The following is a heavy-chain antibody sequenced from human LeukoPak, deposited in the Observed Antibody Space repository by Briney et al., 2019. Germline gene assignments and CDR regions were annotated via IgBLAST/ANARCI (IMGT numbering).Heavy chain of an antibody. D-gene: IGHD6-6*01. CDR1: GGSFSGYY. CDR2: INHSGST. J-gene: IGHJ4*01. Sequence: SETLSLTCAVYGGSFSGYYWSWIRQPPGKGLEWIGEINHSGSTNYNPSLKSRVTISVDTSKNQFSLKLSSVTAADTAVYYCARGVAARAYGYWGHGTLVTVSS. V-gene: IGHV4-34*01. CDR3: ARGVAARAYGY.